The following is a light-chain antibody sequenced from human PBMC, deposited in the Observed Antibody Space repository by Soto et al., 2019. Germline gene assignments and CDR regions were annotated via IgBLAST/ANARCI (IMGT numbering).Light chain of an antibody. CDR3: SSYTTSGSLV. CDR1: SSDVGGYNY. J-gene: IGLJ2*01. Sequence: QSALTQPASVSGSPGQSITNSCTGTSSDVGGYNYVSWYQQHPGKAPKLMIYDVSNRPSGVSNRFSGSKSGNTASLTISGLQAEDEADYYCSSYTTSGSLVFGGGTKLTVL. V-gene: IGLV2-14*01. CDR2: DVS.